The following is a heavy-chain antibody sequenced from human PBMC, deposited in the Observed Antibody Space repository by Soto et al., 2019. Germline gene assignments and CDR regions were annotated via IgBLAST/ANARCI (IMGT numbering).Heavy chain of an antibody. CDR2: IYYSGSP. J-gene: IGHJ4*02. Sequence: QVQLQESGPGLVKPSETLSLTCSVSGGSINNYYCSWIRQPPGKGLEWIGYIYYSGSPNYNASLKSRVTTSVDTSKNQFSLNLSSVTAADTAVYYFARAGAATLSDYWGQGTLVTVSS. CDR1: GGSINNYY. D-gene: IGHD2-15*01. V-gene: IGHV4-59*01. CDR3: ARAGAATLSDY.